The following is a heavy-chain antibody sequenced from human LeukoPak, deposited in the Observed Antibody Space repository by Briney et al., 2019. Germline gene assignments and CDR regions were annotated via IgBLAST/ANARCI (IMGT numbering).Heavy chain of an antibody. CDR3: ATQEQKYDFWSGSNVAWYFDY. CDR2: IYYSGST. J-gene: IGHJ4*02. V-gene: IGHV4-31*03. CDR1: GGSISSGGYY. Sequence: SETLSLTCTVSGGSISSGGYYWSWIRQHPGKGLEWIGYIYYSGSTYYNPSLKSRVTISVDTSKNQFSLKLSSVTAADTAVYYCATQEQKYDFWSGSNVAWYFDYWGQGTLVTVSS. D-gene: IGHD3-3*01.